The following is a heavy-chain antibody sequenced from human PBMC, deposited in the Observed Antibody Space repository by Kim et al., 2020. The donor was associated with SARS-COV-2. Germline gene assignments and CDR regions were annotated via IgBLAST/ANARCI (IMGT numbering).Heavy chain of an antibody. J-gene: IGHJ4*02. CDR1: GYTLTELS. CDR2: FDPEDGET. D-gene: IGHD3-16*02. Sequence: ASVKVSCKVSGYTLTELSMHWVRQAPGKGLEWMGGFDPEDGETIYAQKFQGRVTMTEDTSTDTAYMELSSLRSEDTAVYYCATSGLRLGELSLRYWGQGTLVTVSS. CDR3: ATSGLRLGELSLRY. V-gene: IGHV1-24*01.